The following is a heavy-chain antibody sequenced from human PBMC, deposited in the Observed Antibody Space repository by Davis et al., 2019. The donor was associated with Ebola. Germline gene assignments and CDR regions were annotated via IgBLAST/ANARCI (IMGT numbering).Heavy chain of an antibody. V-gene: IGHV3-21*01. CDR2: ISSSSSYI. CDR3: ARDCGAYCGGDCYCGVDY. D-gene: IGHD2-21*01. CDR1: GFTFSSYS. J-gene: IGHJ4*02. Sequence: PGGSLRLSCAASGFTFSSYSMNWVRQAPGKGLEWVSSISSSSSYIYYADSVKGRFTISRDNAKNSLYLQMNSLRAEDTAVYYCARDCGAYCGGDCYCGVDYWGQGTLVTVSS.